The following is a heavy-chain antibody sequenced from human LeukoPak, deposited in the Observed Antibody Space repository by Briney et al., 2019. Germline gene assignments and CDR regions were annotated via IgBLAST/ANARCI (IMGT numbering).Heavy chain of an antibody. J-gene: IGHJ4*02. CDR1: GYTLTELS. D-gene: IGHD2-2*01. V-gene: IGHV1-24*01. Sequence: ASVKVSCKVSGYTLTELSMHWVRQAPGKGLEWMGGFDPEDGETIYAQKFQDRVTMTEDTSTDTAYMELSRLRSDDTAVYYCARVLRRGYCSSTSCNPGAYWGQGTLVTVSS. CDR2: FDPEDGET. CDR3: ARVLRRGYCSSTSCNPGAY.